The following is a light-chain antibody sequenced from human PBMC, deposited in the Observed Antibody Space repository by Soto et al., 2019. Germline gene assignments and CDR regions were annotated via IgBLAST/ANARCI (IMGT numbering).Light chain of an antibody. V-gene: IGKV2-28*01. Sequence: DIVMTQSPLSLPVTPGEPASISCRSSQSLLHSNGYNYLDWYLQKPGQSRQLVIYLGSNRVSGALDRFSGQGSGTDLTLKVGSVEAEDFAVYYCMQALQANLTFGGGNKVEL. CDR2: LGS. J-gene: IGKJ4*01. CDR3: MQALQANLT. CDR1: QSLLHSNGYNY.